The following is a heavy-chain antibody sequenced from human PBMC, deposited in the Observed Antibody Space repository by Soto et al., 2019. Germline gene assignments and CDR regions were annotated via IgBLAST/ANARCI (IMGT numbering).Heavy chain of an antibody. Sequence: SETLSLTCAVYGGSFSGYYWSWIRQPPGKGLEWIGEINHSGSTNYNPSLKSRVTISVDTSKNQFSLKLSSVTAADTAVYYCARGGIVVVPAAIRRGWFDTWGQGTLVTVSS. CDR1: GGSFSGYY. V-gene: IGHV4-34*01. CDR3: ARGGIVVVPAAIRRGWFDT. CDR2: INHSGST. J-gene: IGHJ5*02. D-gene: IGHD2-2*01.